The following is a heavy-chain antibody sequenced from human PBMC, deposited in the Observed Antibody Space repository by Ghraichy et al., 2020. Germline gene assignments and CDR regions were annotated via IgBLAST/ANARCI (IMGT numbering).Heavy chain of an antibody. CDR1: GFTFSNYA. CDR2: ISGSDGST. V-gene: IGHV3-23*01. Sequence: GGSLRLSCAASGFTFSNYAMSWVRQAPVKGLEWVSAISGSDGSTYYADSVKGRFTISRDNSKDALYLQMNSLRAEDTAIYYCAKRGGASGNFDTLFDYWGPGTLVTVSA. CDR3: AKRGGASGNFDTLFDY. D-gene: IGHD3-10*01. J-gene: IGHJ4*02.